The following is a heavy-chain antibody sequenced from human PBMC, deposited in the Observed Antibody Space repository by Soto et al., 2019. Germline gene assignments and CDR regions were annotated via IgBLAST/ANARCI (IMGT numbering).Heavy chain of an antibody. CDR2: INPNSGGT. V-gene: IGHV1-2*04. Sequence: QVQLVQSGAEVKKPGASVKVSCKASGYTFTGYYMHWVRQAPGQGLEWMGWINPNSGGTNYAQKFQGWVTMTRDTSISTAYMELSRLRSDDTAVYYCARGSDYDFWSGYPDFDYWGQGTLVTVSS. D-gene: IGHD3-3*01. CDR3: ARGSDYDFWSGYPDFDY. J-gene: IGHJ4*02. CDR1: GYTFTGYY.